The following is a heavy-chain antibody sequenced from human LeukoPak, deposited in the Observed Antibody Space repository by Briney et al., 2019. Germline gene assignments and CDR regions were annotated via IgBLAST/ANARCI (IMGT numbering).Heavy chain of an antibody. D-gene: IGHD2-2*01. V-gene: IGHV3-21*01. J-gene: IGHJ6*02. CDR1: GFTFSSYS. CDR3: ARPVLHLSCCSSTSCYDYYYGMDV. CDR2: ISSSSSYI. Sequence: GGSLRLSCAASGFTFSSYSMNWVRQAPGKGLEWVSSISSSSSYIYYADSVKGRFTISRDNAKNSLYLQMNSLRAEDTAVYYCARPVLHLSCCSSTSCYDYYYGMDVWGQGTTVTVSS.